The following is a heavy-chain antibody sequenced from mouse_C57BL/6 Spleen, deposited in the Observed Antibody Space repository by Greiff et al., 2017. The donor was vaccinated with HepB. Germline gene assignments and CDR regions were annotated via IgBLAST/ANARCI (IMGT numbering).Heavy chain of an antibody. V-gene: IGHV14-1*01. CDR3: TPLYYGSPHFDY. CDR1: GFNIKDYY. Sequence: DVQLQESGAELVRPGASVKLSCTASGFNIKDYYMHWVKQRPEQGLEWIGRIDPEDGDTEYAPKFQGKATMTADTSSNTAYLQLSSLTSEDTAVYYCTPLYYGSPHFDYWGQGTTLTVSS. D-gene: IGHD1-1*01. CDR2: IDPEDGDT. J-gene: IGHJ2*01.